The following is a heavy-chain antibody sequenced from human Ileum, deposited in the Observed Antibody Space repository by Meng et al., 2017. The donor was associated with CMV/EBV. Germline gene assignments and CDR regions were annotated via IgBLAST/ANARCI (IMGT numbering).Heavy chain of an antibody. Sequence: HVELQQWGAGLLKPSETLSLTCAVFGGSFTDYYWTWFRQSPGKGLEWIGENTHSGRAYYSSSLTGRATISVDMSKYQFSLKLPSVTAADTAIYYCARGLASGWPDYWGQGTLVTVSS. D-gene: IGHD3-10*01. CDR2: NTHSGRA. V-gene: IGHV4-34*01. CDR3: ARGLASGWPDY. J-gene: IGHJ4*02. CDR1: GGSFTDYY.